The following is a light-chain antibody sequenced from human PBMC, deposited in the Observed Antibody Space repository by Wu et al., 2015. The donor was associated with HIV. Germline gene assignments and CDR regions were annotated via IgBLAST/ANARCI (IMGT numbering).Light chain of an antibody. V-gene: IGKV3-20*01. CDR1: QSISSSY. Sequence: EIVLTQSPGTLSLSPGERATLSCRASQSISSSYLAWYQQKPGQAPRLLIYGASIRATGIPDRVSGSGSGTDFTLTISSLEPEDFAVYYCQQLFTFGPGTKVDIK. CDR2: GAS. J-gene: IGKJ3*01. CDR3: QQLFT.